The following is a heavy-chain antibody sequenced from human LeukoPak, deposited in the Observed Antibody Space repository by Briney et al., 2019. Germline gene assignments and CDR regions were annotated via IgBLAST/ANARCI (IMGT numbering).Heavy chain of an antibody. V-gene: IGHV1-69*13. CDR1: GGTFTSYA. CDR3: ARASRDGYNDWFDP. D-gene: IGHD5-24*01. Sequence: ASVKVSCKASGGTFTSYAISWVRQAPGQGLEWMGGIIPIFGTANYAQKFQGRVTITADESTSTAYMELSSLRSEDTAVYYCARASRDGYNDWFDPWGQGTLVTVSS. CDR2: IIPIFGTA. J-gene: IGHJ5*02.